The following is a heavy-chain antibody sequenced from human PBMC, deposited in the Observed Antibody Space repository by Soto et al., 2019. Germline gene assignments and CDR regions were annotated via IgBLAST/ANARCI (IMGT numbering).Heavy chain of an antibody. Sequence: ASMKVSRKTSGYSFTDYKLHWVRQAPGQGLEWMGWVDPNGGGSNSAQKFQGSVTMTWDTSITTAYLDLTRLTTNDTATYFCATWVDYGDFEGFDFWG. CDR3: ATWVDYGDFEGFDF. CDR1: GYSFTDYK. V-gene: IGHV1-2*04. D-gene: IGHD4-17*01. CDR2: VDPNGGGS. J-gene: IGHJ4*01.